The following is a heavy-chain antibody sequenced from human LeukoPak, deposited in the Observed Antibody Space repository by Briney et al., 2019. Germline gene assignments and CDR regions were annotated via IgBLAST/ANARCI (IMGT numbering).Heavy chain of an antibody. CDR3: GRVLGYYYYYMDV. CDR1: GGSISSSNW. Sequence: SETLSLTCAVSGGSISSSNWWSWVRQPPGKGLEWIGEIYHSGSTNYNPPLKSRVTIPVDKSKNQFSLKLSAVTAADTAVYYCGRVLGYYYYYMDVWGKGTTVTVSS. CDR2: IYHSGST. J-gene: IGHJ6*03. V-gene: IGHV4-4*02. D-gene: IGHD2-15*01.